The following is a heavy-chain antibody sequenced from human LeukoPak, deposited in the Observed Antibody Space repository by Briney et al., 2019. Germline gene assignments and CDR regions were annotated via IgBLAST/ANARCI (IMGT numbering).Heavy chain of an antibody. CDR3: ATTPGSSWYEGLAL. CDR2: SYSGGST. D-gene: IGHD6-13*01. CDR1: GFSDSSNY. V-gene: IGHV3-66*01. J-gene: IGHJ4*02. Sequence: GESLTHSYSASGFSDSSNYILGLRQAPGKGLEWVSVSYSGGSTYYADSVKGRITISRDNSKNTLYLQMNSLRAEDTAVYYCATTPGSSWYEGLALWGQGTLVTVSS.